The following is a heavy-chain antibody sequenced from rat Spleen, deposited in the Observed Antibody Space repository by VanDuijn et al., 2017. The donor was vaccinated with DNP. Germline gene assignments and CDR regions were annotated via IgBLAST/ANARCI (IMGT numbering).Heavy chain of an antibody. J-gene: IGHJ2*01. D-gene: IGHD1-7*01. Sequence: EVQLQESGPGLVKPSQSLSLTCSVTGFSVTSNYWAWIRKFPGNKMEWIGYISYSGGTSYNPSLKSRISITRDTSKNQFFLQLNSLITEDTATYYCARWTRYFDYWGQGVMVTVSS. V-gene: IGHV3-1*01. CDR2: ISYSGGT. CDR3: ARWTRYFDY. CDR1: GFSVTSNY.